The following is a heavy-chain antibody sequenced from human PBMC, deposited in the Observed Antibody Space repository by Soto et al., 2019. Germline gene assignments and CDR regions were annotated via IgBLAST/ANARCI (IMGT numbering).Heavy chain of an antibody. V-gene: IGHV3-74*01. Sequence: EVQLVEYGGGLVQPGGSLRLSCAVSGFTFSSFWMHWVRQAPGEGLVWVSRINTDGSSTSYADSVKGRFTISRDNAKNTLYLQMNRLRVEDTATYYCAKRGVDTFGLSYWGQGTLVTVSS. D-gene: IGHD3-10*01. CDR2: INTDGSST. CDR3: AKRGVDTFGLSY. CDR1: GFTFSSFW. J-gene: IGHJ4*02.